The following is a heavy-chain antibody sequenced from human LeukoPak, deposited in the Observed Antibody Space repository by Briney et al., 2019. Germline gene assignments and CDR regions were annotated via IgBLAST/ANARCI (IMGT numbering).Heavy chain of an antibody. D-gene: IGHD1-26*01. V-gene: IGHV3-15*01. Sequence: GGSLRLSCAASGFTFSNAWMSWVRQAPGKGLEWVGRIKSKTDGGTTDYAAPVKGRFTISRDDSKNTLYLQMNSLKTEDTAVYYCTTDSGSYDGGYYFDYWGQGTLVTVSS. CDR2: IKSKTDGGTT. CDR3: TTDSGSYDGGYYFDY. J-gene: IGHJ4*02. CDR1: GFTFSNAW.